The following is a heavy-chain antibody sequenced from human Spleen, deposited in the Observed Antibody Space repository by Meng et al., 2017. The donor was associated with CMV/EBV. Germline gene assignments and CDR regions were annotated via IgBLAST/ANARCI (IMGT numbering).Heavy chain of an antibody. CDR3: ARDGAGLWGSHFDS. D-gene: IGHD4/OR15-4a*01. CDR2: ISGGGTI. J-gene: IGHJ4*02. Sequence: GGSLTVSGAASGFSLSDDNMIWVRQAPGKGLEWVSYISGGGTIYYADSVKGRFTISKDNAKNSLFLQMNSLRVEDTAVYWCARDGAGLWGSHFDSWGQGTLVTVSS. V-gene: IGHV3-69-1*01. CDR1: GFSLSDDN.